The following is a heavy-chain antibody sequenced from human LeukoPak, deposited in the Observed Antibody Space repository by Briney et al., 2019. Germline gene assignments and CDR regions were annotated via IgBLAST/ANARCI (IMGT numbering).Heavy chain of an antibody. CDR2: INPSGGST. CDR1: GYTFTSYY. J-gene: IGHJ5*02. V-gene: IGHV1-46*01. Sequence: ASVKVSCKASGYTFTSYYMHWVRQAPGQGLEWMGIINPSGGSTSYAQKFQGRVTMTRDTSTSTVYMELSSLRSEDTAVYYCARAGSSWTHPRSRFWFDPWGQGTLLTVSS. D-gene: IGHD6-13*01. CDR3: ARAGSSWTHPRSRFWFDP.